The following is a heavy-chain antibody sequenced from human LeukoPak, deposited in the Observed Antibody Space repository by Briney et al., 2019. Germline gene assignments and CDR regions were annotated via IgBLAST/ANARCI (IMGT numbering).Heavy chain of an antibody. Sequence: PGGSLRLSCAASGFTFSSYWMSWVRQAPGKGLEWVANIKQDGSEKYYVDSVKGRFAISRDNAKNSLYLQMNSLRAEDTAVYYCARDLRVRGVIISADYYYYGMDVWGQGTTATVSS. D-gene: IGHD3-10*01. J-gene: IGHJ6*02. V-gene: IGHV3-7*03. CDR2: IKQDGSEK. CDR3: ARDLRVRGVIISADYYYYGMDV. CDR1: GFTFSSYW.